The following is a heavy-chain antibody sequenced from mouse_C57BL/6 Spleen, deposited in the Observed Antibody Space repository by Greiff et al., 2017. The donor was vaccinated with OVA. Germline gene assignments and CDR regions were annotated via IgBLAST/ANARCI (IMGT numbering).Heavy chain of an antibody. Sequence: QVQLKESGPELVKPGASVKISCKASGYAFSSSWMNWVKQRPGKGLEWIGRIYPGDGDTNYNGKFKGKATLTADKSSSTAYMQLSSLTSEDSAVYFCARCSYYYGSSYGNFDYWGQGTTLIVSS. V-gene: IGHV1-82*01. D-gene: IGHD1-1*01. CDR1: GYAFSSSW. J-gene: IGHJ2*01. CDR2: IYPGDGDT. CDR3: ARCSYYYGSSYGNFDY.